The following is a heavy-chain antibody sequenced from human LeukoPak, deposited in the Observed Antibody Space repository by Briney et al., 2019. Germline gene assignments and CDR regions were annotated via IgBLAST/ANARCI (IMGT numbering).Heavy chain of an antibody. Sequence: PGRSLRLSCAASGFTFSSYGMHWVRQAPGKGLEWVAVMSYDVSNKYYADSVKGRFTISRDNFKNTVYLEMNSLRAEDTAVYYCAKDQSKKAAAAGNSPFDFWGQGALVTVSS. CDR2: MSYDVSNK. V-gene: IGHV3-30*18. D-gene: IGHD6-13*01. CDR3: AKDQSKKAAAAGNSPFDF. CDR1: GFTFSSYG. J-gene: IGHJ4*02.